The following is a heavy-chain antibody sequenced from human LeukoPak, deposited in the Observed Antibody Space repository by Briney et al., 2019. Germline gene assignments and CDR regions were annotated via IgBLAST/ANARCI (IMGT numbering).Heavy chain of an antibody. J-gene: IGHJ6*02. CDR2: IYSGVTT. CDR1: GFTVSSSY. V-gene: IGHV3-53*01. CDR3: ARDSDSQNIDV. Sequence: GGSLRLSCAASGFTVSSSYMSWVRQAPGKGLEWVSVIYSGVTTYYADSVKSRFTISRDNSKNTLYLQMNSLRAEDTAVYYCARDSDSQNIDVWGLGTTVTVSS. D-gene: IGHD2-15*01.